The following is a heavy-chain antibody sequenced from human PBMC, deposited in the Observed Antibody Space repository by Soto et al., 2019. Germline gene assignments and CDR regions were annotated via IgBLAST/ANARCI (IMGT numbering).Heavy chain of an antibody. CDR1: GFTFSSYA. V-gene: IGHV3-23*01. J-gene: IGHJ4*02. D-gene: IGHD6-25*01. CDR2: MSDSGGRT. Sequence: EVQLLESGGGLVQPGGSLRLSCAASGFTFSSYAVSWVRQAPGKGLEGVSVMSDSGGRTYYADAVKGRFTISRDNSKNTLYLQMNSLTAEDTAVYYCAKEALGAAAKGRSHHFDSWGQGTLVTVSS. CDR3: AKEALGAAAKGRSHHFDS.